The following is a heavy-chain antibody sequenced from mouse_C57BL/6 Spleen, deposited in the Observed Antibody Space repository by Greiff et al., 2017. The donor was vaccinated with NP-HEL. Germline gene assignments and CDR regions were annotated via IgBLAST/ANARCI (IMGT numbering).Heavy chain of an antibody. Sequence: VQLKQSGPGLVKPSQSLSLTCSVTGYSITSGYYWNWIRQFPGNKLEWMGYISYDGSNNYNPSLKNRIYITRDTSKNQFFLKLNSVTTEDTATYYCARGDYDWYFDVWGTGTTVTVSS. J-gene: IGHJ1*03. D-gene: IGHD2-4*01. CDR3: ARGDYDWYFDV. CDR1: GYSITSGYY. CDR2: ISYDGSN. V-gene: IGHV3-6*01.